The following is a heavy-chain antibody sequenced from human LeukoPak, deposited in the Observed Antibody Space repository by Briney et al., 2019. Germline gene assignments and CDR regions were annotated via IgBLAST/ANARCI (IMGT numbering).Heavy chain of an antibody. J-gene: IGHJ4*02. V-gene: IGHV3-23*01. Sequence: GGSLRLSCVASGFRFTNYAMTWVRQAPGEGLEWVSAIRGSGDRTSYVDSVKGRFTISRDKSKNTLYLQMNSLRAEDTAVYYCATMARETPEVSTRDYWGQGTLVTVSS. CDR1: GFRFTNYA. D-gene: IGHD5/OR15-5a*01. CDR2: IRGSGDRT. CDR3: ATMARETPEVSTRDY.